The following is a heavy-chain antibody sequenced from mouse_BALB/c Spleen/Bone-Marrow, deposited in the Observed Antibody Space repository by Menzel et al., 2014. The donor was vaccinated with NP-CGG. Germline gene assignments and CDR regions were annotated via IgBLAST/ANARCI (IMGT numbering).Heavy chain of an antibody. D-gene: IGHD2-14*01. CDR2: IYPGDGST. CDR3: ACYRYDEYFDV. J-gene: IGHJ1*01. CDR1: GYTFTSYF. V-gene: IGHV1S56*01. Sequence: VQRQQSGPELVKPGASVKMSCKASGYTFTSYFIHWVKQRPGQGLEWIGWIYPGDGSTKYNEKFKVKTTLTADKSSSTAYMFLSSLTSEDSAIYFCACYRYDEYFDVWGAGTTVTVSS.